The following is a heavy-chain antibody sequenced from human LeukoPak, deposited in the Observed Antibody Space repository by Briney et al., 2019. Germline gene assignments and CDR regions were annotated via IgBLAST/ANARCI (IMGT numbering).Heavy chain of an antibody. J-gene: IGHJ6*02. V-gene: IGHV4-34*01. CDR3: AKSYYYYYGMDV. CDR2: INHSGST. CDR1: GGSFSGYY. Sequence: SETLSFTCAVYGGSFSGYYWSWIRQPPGKGLEWIGEINHSGSTNYNPSLKSRVTISVDTSKNQFSLKLSSVTAADTAVYYCAKSYYYYYGMDVWGQGTTVTVSS.